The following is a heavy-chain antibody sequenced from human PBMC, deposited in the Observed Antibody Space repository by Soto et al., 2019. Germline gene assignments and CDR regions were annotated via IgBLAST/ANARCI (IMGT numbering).Heavy chain of an antibody. V-gene: IGHV4-34*01. CDR1: GGSFSGYY. J-gene: IGHJ4*02. CDR2: INHSGST. D-gene: IGHD3-9*01. CDR3: ARADDILTEFDY. Sequence: QVQLQQWGAGLLKPSETLSLTCAVYGGSFSGYYWSWIRQPPGKGLEWIGEINHSGSTNYNPSLKSRVTISVDTSKNQFPLKLSSVTAADTAVYYCARADDILTEFDYWGQGTLVTVSS.